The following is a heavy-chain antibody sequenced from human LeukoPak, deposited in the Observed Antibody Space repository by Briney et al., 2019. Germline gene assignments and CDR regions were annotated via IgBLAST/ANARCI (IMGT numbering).Heavy chain of an antibody. Sequence: SETLSLTCTVSGGSISSSSYYWSWIRQPPGKGLEWIGYIYYSGSTNYNPSLKSRVTISVDTSKNQFSLKLSSVTAADTAVYYCARSCGGDCYYYFDYWGQGTLVTVSS. CDR3: ARSCGGDCYYYFDY. V-gene: IGHV4-61*05. J-gene: IGHJ4*02. D-gene: IGHD2-21*02. CDR1: GGSISSSSYY. CDR2: IYYSGST.